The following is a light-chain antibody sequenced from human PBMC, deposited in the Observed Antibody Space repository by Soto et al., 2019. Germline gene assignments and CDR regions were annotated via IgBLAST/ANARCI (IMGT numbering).Light chain of an antibody. CDR2: GAS. CDR1: TSISNSI. V-gene: IGKV3-20*01. J-gene: IGKJ3*01. Sequence: EIVLTQSPDTLSLSPGERATLSCRASTSISNSIVAWYQQKPGQPPRPLIYGASNRDTGIPDRFSGRGSGTEFALTISRLEPEDFAVYYCQLYDGSLFTFGHGTKVDIK. CDR3: QLYDGSLFT.